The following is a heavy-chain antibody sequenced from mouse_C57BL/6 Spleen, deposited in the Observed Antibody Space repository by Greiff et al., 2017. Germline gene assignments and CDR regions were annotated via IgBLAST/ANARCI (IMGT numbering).Heavy chain of an antibody. CDR1: GYTFTSYW. Sequence: QVQLQQPGAELVRPGTSVKLSFKASGYTFTSYWMHWVKQRPGQGLEWIGVIDPSDSYTNYNQKFKGKATLTVDTSSSTAYMQLSSLTSEDSAVYYCARDCTRAMDYWGQGTSVTVSS. CDR2: IDPSDSYT. J-gene: IGHJ4*01. V-gene: IGHV1-59*01. D-gene: IGHD2-14*01. CDR3: ARDCTRAMDY.